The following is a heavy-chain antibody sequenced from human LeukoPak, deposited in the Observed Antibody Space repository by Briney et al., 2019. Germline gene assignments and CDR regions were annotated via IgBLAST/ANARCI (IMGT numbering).Heavy chain of an antibody. J-gene: IGHJ3*02. V-gene: IGHV3-20*04. CDR2: INWNGNNV. CDR1: GFTVDDYG. D-gene: IGHD3-22*01. CDR3: ARVRKQYYYDDSHHRDASDI. Sequence: GGSLRLSCATSGFTVDDYGMNWVRQATGKGLEWVSNINWNGNNVDYADSVKGRFTISRDKAKNSLHLQMNSLRAEDTALYYCARVRKQYYYDDSHHRDASDIWGRGTMVIVSS.